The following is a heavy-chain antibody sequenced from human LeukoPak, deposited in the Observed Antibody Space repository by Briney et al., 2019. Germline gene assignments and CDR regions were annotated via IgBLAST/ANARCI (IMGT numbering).Heavy chain of an antibody. V-gene: IGHV3-7*01. CDR3: ARDANYYDSNGYYLRY. CDR1: GFIFSSYW. J-gene: IGHJ4*02. Sequence: GGSLRLSCGASGFIFSSYWMSWVRQAPGKGLEWAANINQDGSGKYYVDSVKGRFTISEDNAKNSLYLQMNSLRAEDTAVYYCARDANYYDSNGYYLRYWGQGTLVTVSS. D-gene: IGHD3-22*01. CDR2: INQDGSGK.